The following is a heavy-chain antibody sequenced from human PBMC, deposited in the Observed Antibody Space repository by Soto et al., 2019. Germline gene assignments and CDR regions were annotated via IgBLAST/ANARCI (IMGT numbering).Heavy chain of an antibody. CDR1: GASLSDNY. CDR3: ASRHCRGGSCYNPGFDS. Sequence: SETLSLTCAVYGASLSDNYGNWLRQPLGKGLEWIGEINHSGNTNYNPSLRSRVTISIDTSKNQLSLNLRSGTAADTAVYYCASRHCRGGSCYNPGFDSWGQGALVTVSS. V-gene: IGHV4-34*01. J-gene: IGHJ4*02. D-gene: IGHD2-15*01. CDR2: INHSGNT.